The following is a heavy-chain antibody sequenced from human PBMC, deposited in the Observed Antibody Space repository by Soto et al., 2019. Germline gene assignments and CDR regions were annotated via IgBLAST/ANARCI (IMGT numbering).Heavy chain of an antibody. V-gene: IGHV3-15*07. Sequence: EVQLVESGGGLVKPGGSLRLSCAASGFTFSNTYMNWVRQAPGKGLEWVGRMKTKADGGATDYAAPVRDRFTISRDNSKNTLYLQMISMKTEDTAVYYWTTGAGTQYYYYSNLDVWGQGTTVTVSS. CDR2: MKTKADGGAT. J-gene: IGHJ6*03. CDR1: GFTFSNTY. CDR3: TTGAGTQYYYYSNLDV. D-gene: IGHD1-1*01.